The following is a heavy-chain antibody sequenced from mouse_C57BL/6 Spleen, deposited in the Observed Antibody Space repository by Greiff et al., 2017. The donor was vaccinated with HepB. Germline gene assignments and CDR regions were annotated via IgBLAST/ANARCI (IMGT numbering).Heavy chain of an antibody. CDR1: GYTFTSYW. D-gene: IGHD1-1*01. CDR2: IHPNSGST. J-gene: IGHJ1*03. CDR3: AIYYGSRRYFDV. Sequence: VQLQQPGAELVKPGASVKLSCKASGYTFTSYWMHWVKQRPGQGLEWIGMIHPNSGSTNYNEKFKSKATLTVDKSSSTAYMQLSSLTSEDSAVYYCAIYYGSRRYFDVWGTGTTVTVSS. V-gene: IGHV1-64*01.